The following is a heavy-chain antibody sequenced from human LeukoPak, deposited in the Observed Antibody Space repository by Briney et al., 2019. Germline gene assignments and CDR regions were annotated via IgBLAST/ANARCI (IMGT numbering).Heavy chain of an antibody. J-gene: IGHJ3*02. D-gene: IGHD3-16*01. V-gene: IGHV4-59*02. CDR2: VYHSGTT. Sequence: PSETLSLTCTVSGGSVSKDYWSWIRQPPGKGLEWIGYVYHSGTTNYNPSLKSRVTISLDTSKNQFSLKLTAVTAADTAVYYCARDWGGSDPDAFDIWGQGTTVTVSS. CDR1: GGSVSKDY. CDR3: ARDWGGSDPDAFDI.